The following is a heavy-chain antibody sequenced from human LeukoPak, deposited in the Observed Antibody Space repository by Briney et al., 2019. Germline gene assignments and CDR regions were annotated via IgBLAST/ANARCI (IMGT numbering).Heavy chain of an antibody. CDR2: INPNSGGT. Sequence: ASVKVSCKASGYTFTCYYMHWVRQAPGQGLEWMGWINPNSGGTNYAQKFQGRVTMTRDTSISTAYMELSRLRSDDTAVYYCAGITGTTETFDYWGQGTLVTVSS. J-gene: IGHJ4*02. CDR3: AGITGTTETFDY. CDR1: GYTFTCYY. V-gene: IGHV1-2*02. D-gene: IGHD1-20*01.